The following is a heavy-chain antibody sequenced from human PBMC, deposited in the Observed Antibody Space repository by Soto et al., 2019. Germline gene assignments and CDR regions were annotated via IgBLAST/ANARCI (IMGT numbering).Heavy chain of an antibody. Sequence: GASVKVSCKASGYTFTSYGIHWVRQAPGQRLEWMGWINAGNGNTKYSQKFQGRVTITRDTSASTAYMELSSLRSEDTAVYYCASSFPSSQRRYGMDVWGQANTVTVSS. CDR2: INAGNGNT. CDR3: ASSFPSSQRRYGMDV. D-gene: IGHD2-2*01. J-gene: IGHJ6*02. CDR1: GYTFTSYG. V-gene: IGHV1-3*01.